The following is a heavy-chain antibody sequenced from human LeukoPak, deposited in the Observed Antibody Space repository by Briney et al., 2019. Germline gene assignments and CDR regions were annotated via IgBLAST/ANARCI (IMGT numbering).Heavy chain of an antibody. CDR1: GYTFTSYA. J-gene: IGHJ4*02. Sequence: ASVKVSCKASGYTFTSYAMHWVRQAPGQRLEWMGWINAGNGNTKYSQEFQGRVTITRDTSASTAYMELSSLRSEDTAVYYCARAPDSSSWYALGYWGQGTLVTVSS. V-gene: IGHV1-3*01. CDR2: INAGNGNT. D-gene: IGHD6-13*01. CDR3: ARAPDSSSWYALGY.